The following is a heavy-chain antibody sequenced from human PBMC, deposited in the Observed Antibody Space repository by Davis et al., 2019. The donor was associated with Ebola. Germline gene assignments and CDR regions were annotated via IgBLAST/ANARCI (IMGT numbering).Heavy chain of an antibody. CDR3: ARDLSVRTLDY. D-gene: IGHD3-10*01. CDR1: GYTFTSYA. J-gene: IGHJ4*02. V-gene: IGHV1-3*01. CDR2: INAGNGNT. Sequence: ASVKVSCKASGYTFTSYAMHWVRQAPGQRLEWMGWINAGNGNTKYSQKFQGRVTITRDTSASTAYMELRSLRSDDTAVYYCARDLSVRTLDYWGQGTLVTVSS.